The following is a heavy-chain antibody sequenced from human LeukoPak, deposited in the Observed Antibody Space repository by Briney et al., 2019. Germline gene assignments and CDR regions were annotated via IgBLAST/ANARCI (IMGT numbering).Heavy chain of an antibody. D-gene: IGHD2-2*01. Sequence: SQTLSLTCAISGDRVSSNSAAWNSIRQSPSRGLEWLGRTYYRYKWYNDYAVSVKSRITINPDTSKNQFSLQLNSVTPEDTAVYYCARGIVVVPAADLFDYWGQGTLVTVSS. J-gene: IGHJ4*02. CDR3: ARGIVVVPAADLFDY. CDR1: GDRVSSNSAA. CDR2: TYYRYKWYN. V-gene: IGHV6-1*01.